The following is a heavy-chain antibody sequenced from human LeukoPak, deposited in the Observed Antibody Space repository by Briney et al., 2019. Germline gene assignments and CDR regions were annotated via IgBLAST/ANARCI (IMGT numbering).Heavy chain of an antibody. J-gene: IGHJ4*02. CDR3: ARDRSWVIFGVVIMYYFDY. CDR2: INPNSGGT. V-gene: IGHV1-2*02. CDR1: GYTFTGYY. Sequence: GASVKVSCKASGYTFTGYYMHWVRQAPGQGLEWMGWINPNSGGTNYAQKFQGRVTMTRDTSISTAYMELSRLRSDDTAVYYCARDRSWVIFGVVIMYYFDYWGQGTLVTVSS. D-gene: IGHD3-3*01.